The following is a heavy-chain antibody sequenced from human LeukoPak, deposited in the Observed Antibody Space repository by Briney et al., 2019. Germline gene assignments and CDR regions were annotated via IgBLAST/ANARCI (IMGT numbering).Heavy chain of an antibody. J-gene: IGHJ4*02. V-gene: IGHV3-48*01. CDR3: ARDGGNRFDY. Sequence: PGGSLRLSCAASGFTFSSYGMNWVRQAPGKGLEWVSYIRSTGSTIYYADSVKGRFTISRDNAKNSLYLQMNSLRAEDTAVYYCARDGGNRFDYCGQGTLVTVSS. CDR1: GFTFSSYG. CDR2: IRSTGSTI. D-gene: IGHD4-23*01.